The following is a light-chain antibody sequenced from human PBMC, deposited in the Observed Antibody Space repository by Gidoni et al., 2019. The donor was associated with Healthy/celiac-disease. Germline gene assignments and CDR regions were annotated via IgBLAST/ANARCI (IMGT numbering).Light chain of an antibody. CDR3: SSYTSSSTLGV. J-gene: IGLJ1*01. V-gene: IGLV2-14*03. Sequence: QSALTQPASVSGSPGQSLTISCTGTSSDVGGYNYVSWYQQHPGKAPQLMIYDVSNRPSGVSKRFAGSKSGNTASLTISGLQAEDEADYYCSSYTSSSTLGVFGTGTKVTVL. CDR2: DVS. CDR1: SSDVGGYNY.